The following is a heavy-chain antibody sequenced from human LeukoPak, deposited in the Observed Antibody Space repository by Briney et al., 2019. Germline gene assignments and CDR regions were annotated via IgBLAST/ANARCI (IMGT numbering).Heavy chain of an antibody. CDR3: GKGSGSGWYGWFAP. CDR1: GFSFSSYA. D-gene: IGHD6-19*01. V-gene: IGHV3-23*01. Sequence: GESLRLSCAASGFSFSSYAMYWVRQAPGKGLEWVSSIDASGGATYYADSVKGRFTISRDNSKNTFYLQMNSLRAEDTAVYFCGKGSGSGWYGWFAPWGQGTLVTVSS. J-gene: IGHJ5*02. CDR2: IDASGGAT.